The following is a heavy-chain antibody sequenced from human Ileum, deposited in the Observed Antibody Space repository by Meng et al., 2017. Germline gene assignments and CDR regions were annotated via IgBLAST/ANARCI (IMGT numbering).Heavy chain of an antibody. CDR3: SRTSYYDNSGYYPG. J-gene: IGHJ4*02. CDR1: GGSFSGYY. V-gene: IGHV4-34*01. D-gene: IGHD3-22*01. Sequence: HVQLQQWGAGLLEPSETLSLTCAVYGGSFSGYYWSWIRQPPGKGLECIGEINHSGSTNYNPSLKSRVTISVDTSKNQFSLKLSSVTAADTAVYYCSRTSYYDNSGYYPGWGQGTLVTVSS. CDR2: INHSGST.